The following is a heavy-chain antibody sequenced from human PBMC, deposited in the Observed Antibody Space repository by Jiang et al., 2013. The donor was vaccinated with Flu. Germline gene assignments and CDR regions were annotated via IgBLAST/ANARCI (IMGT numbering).Heavy chain of an antibody. D-gene: IGHD6-6*01. CDR2: INAGNGNT. V-gene: IGHV1-3*01. J-gene: IGHJ6*03. CDR3: ASSRLAARPDPLGYYYMDV. Sequence: HWVRQAPGQRLEWMGWINAGNGNTKYSQKFQGRVTITRDTSASTAYMELSSLRSEDTAVYYCASSRLAARPDPLGYYYMDVWGKGTTVTVSS.